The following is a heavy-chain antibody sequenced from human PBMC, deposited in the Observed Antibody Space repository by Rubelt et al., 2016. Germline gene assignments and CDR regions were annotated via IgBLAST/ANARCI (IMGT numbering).Heavy chain of an antibody. V-gene: IGHV3-23*01. Sequence: EVQMLESGGGLVQPGGCLRLSFAASGFNFSSYAMSWVCQAPGKGLEWVSAVGGSGGRKYSADSDEAGFIISRYNAKNSLYLQVNSLTAEDTAIYYCARDVTVPDRGYCDYWGLGTLVTVSP. J-gene: IGHJ4*02. CDR1: GFNFSSYA. D-gene: IGHD3-16*01. CDR3: ARDVTVPDRGYCDY. CDR2: VGGSGGRK.